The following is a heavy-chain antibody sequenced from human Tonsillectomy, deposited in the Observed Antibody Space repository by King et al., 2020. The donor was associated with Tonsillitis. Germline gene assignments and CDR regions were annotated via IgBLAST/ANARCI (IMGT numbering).Heavy chain of an antibody. V-gene: IGHV3-11*01. J-gene: IGHJ4*02. CDR2: ISSRDATT. D-gene: IGHD3-22*01. CDR3: ARDTYYSDNTYDY. Sequence: VQLVESGGGLVKPGGSLRLSCAASGFMFSDFYMSWIRQAPGKGLEWVSYISSRDATTYYADSVKGRFTISMDNAKNSLYLQMNSLRAEDTAVYYCARDTYYSDNTYDYWGQGTLVTVSS. CDR1: GFMFSDFY.